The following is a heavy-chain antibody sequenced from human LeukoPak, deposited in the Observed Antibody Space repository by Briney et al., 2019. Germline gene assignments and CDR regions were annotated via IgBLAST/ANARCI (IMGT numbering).Heavy chain of an antibody. CDR1: GLTVSSNY. V-gene: IGHV3-53*01. J-gene: IGHJ4*02. Sequence: EGSLRLSCAASGLTVSSNYMSWVRLAPGKGLEWVSVIYIGDSTYYADSVKGRFTISRDNSKNTMYLQMSRLRVEDTAIYYCARGGSSGYWGYFDYWGQGILVTVSS. D-gene: IGHD3-22*01. CDR3: ARGGSSGYWGYFDY. CDR2: IYIGDST.